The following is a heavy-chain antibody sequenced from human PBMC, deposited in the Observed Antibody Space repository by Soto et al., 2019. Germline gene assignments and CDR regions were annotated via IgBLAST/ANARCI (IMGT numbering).Heavy chain of an antibody. V-gene: IGHV1-3*01. CDR1: GYTFTSYA. Sequence: QVQLVQSGAEVKKPGASVKVSCKASGYTFTSYAMHWVRQAPGQRLEWMRWINAGNGNTKYSQKFQGRVTTTRDTAASTAYLELSSLRSEDTAVYYCARVPWVAVYYYYGMDVWGQGTTVTVSS. CDR3: ARVPWVAVYYYYGMDV. CDR2: INAGNGNT. D-gene: IGHD6-19*01. J-gene: IGHJ6*02.